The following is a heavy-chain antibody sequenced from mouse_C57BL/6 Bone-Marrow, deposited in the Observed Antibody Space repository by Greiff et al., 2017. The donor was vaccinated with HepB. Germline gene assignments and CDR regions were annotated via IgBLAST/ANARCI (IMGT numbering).Heavy chain of an antibody. CDR2: ISSGSSTI. V-gene: IGHV5-17*01. Sequence: EVNLVESGGGLVKPGGSLKLSCAASGFTFSDYGMHWVRQAPEKGLEWVAYISSGSSTIYYADTVKGRFTISRDNAKNTLFLQMTSLRSEDTAMYYCARWAYYSNYGAMDYWGQGTSVTVSS. D-gene: IGHD2-5*01. J-gene: IGHJ4*01. CDR3: ARWAYYSNYGAMDY. CDR1: GFTFSDYG.